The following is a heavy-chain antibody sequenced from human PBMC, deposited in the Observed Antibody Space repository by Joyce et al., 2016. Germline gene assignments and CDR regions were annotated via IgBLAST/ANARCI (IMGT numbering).Heavy chain of an antibody. V-gene: IGHV4-34*02. J-gene: IGHJ5*02. Sequence: QVQLQQWGAGLLKPSETLSLTCGVYGGSFSDYYWSWIRQSPGKGLEWVGEINPSGNTNYNPSLKRRGTISIGTSRNQFSLNLNSVTAADTAVYYCARGRQLVKWFDPWGQGTLVTVSS. CDR1: GGSFSDYY. CDR2: INPSGNT. CDR3: ARGRQLVKWFDP. D-gene: IGHD6-6*01.